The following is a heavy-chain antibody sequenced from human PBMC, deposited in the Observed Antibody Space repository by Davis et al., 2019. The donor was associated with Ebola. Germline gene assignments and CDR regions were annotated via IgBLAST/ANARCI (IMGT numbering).Heavy chain of an antibody. J-gene: IGHJ4*02. Sequence: PSETLSLTCTVSGGSISSYYWSWIRQPPGKGLEWIGYIYYSGSTNYNPSLKSRVTISVDTSKNQVSLNLSSVTAADTAVYYCARGWTQVCPDYWGRGTLVSVSS. CDR2: IYYSGST. CDR3: ARGWTQVCPDY. V-gene: IGHV4-59*08. CDR1: GGSISSYY. D-gene: IGHD5-18*01.